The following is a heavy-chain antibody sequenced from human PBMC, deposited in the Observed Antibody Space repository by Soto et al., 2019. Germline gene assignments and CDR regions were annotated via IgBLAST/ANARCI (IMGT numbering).Heavy chain of an antibody. D-gene: IGHD6-19*01. CDR2: ISYDGSNK. CDR3: AKGKTSGWYYFDY. V-gene: IGHV3-30*18. Sequence: GSLRLSCAASGFTFSSYGMHWVRQAPGKGLEWVAVISYDGSNKYYADSVKGRFTISRDNSKNTLYLQMNSLRAEDTAIYYCAKGKTSGWYYFDYWGQGALVTVCS. J-gene: IGHJ4*02. CDR1: GFTFSSYG.